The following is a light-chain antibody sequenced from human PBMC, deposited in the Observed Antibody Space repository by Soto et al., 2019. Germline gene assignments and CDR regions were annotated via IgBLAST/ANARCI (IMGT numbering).Light chain of an antibody. CDR1: QSVRTN. J-gene: IGKJ1*01. CDR3: QKYNNAPWT. Sequence: EIVMTQYPDTLSVSPGETVTLSCRARQSVRTNLAWYQHKPGQSPRLLIYGASNRASGFPARFSGSGSGTEFTLTISSLQSEDVATYYCQKYNNAPWTFGQGTKVDI. V-gene: IGKV3-15*01. CDR2: GAS.